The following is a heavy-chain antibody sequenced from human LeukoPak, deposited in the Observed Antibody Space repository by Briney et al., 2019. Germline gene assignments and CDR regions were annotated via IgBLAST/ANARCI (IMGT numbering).Heavy chain of an antibody. CDR3: AKGLSIFGVVILPFDY. J-gene: IGHJ4*02. CDR2: ISSSSSYI. Sequence: GGSLRLSCAASGFTFSSYSMNWVRQAPGKGLEWVSSISSSSSYIYYADSVKGRFTISRDNAKNTLYLQMNSLRAEDTAVFYCAKGLSIFGVVILPFDYWGQGTLVTVSS. V-gene: IGHV3-21*01. CDR1: GFTFSSYS. D-gene: IGHD3-3*01.